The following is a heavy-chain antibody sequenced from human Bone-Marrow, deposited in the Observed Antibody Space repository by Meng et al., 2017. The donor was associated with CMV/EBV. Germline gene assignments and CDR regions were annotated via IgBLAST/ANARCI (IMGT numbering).Heavy chain of an antibody. Sequence: ESLKISCAVYGGSFSGYYWSWIRQPPGKGLEWIGEINHSGSTNYNPSLKSRVTISVDTSKNQFSLKLSSVTAADTAVYYCARNPLSGYYFYWGQGTLVTVSS. CDR2: INHSGST. CDR3: ARNPLSGYYFY. D-gene: IGHD3-22*01. CDR1: GGSFSGYY. J-gene: IGHJ4*02. V-gene: IGHV4-34*01.